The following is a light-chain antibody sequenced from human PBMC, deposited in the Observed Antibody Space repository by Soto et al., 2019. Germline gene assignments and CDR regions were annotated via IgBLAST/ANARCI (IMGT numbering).Light chain of an antibody. CDR1: QSVSAW. J-gene: IGKJ1*01. CDR3: QSYRNFSWT. CDR2: DVS. Sequence: DIKVTNKRSDECRSGGERRSMTWRASQSVSAWLAWYQQKPGKAPKFLMYDVSTLESGVPLRFSGSGSGTEYTLTFNSLQPDDFATYYCQSYRNFSWTFGQGTKVDIK. V-gene: IGKV1-5*01.